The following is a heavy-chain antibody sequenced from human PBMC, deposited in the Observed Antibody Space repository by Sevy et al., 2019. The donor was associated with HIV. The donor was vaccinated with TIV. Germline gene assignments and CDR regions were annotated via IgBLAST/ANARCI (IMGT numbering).Heavy chain of an antibody. D-gene: IGHD6-13*01. V-gene: IGHV3-23*01. CDR2: ISGSGVST. Sequence: GGSLRLSCAASGFTFSSYSMNWVRQAPGKGLEWVSAISGSGVSTYYADSVKGRFTISRDNSKNTLYLQMNSLRAEDTAIYYCAKDRDSSSWYGGDYFDCWGQGSLVTVSS. CDR1: GFTFSSYS. CDR3: AKDRDSSSWYGGDYFDC. J-gene: IGHJ4*02.